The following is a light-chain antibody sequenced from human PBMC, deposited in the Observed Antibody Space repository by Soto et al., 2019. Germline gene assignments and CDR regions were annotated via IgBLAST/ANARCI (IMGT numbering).Light chain of an antibody. CDR2: KAS. CDR3: QHYNSYSEA. Sequence: DIQMSQSPSTLSGSVGDRVTITCRASQTISSCLAWYQQKPGKAPKLLIYKASTLKSGVPSRFSGSGSGTEFTLTISSLQPDDFATYYCQHYNSYSEAFGQGTNVDI. V-gene: IGKV1-5*03. CDR1: QTISSC. J-gene: IGKJ1*01.